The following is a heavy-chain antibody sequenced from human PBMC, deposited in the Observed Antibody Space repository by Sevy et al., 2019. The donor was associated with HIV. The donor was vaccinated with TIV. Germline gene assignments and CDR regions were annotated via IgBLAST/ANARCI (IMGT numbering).Heavy chain of an antibody. Sequence: GGSLRLSCAASGFTFSSYGMHWVRQAPGKGLEWVAVIWYDGSNKYYADSVKGRFTISRDNSKNTLYLQMNSLRAEDTAVYYCARDSSGWHGEDYWGQGTLVTVS. D-gene: IGHD6-19*01. CDR2: IWYDGSNK. CDR1: GFTFSSYG. V-gene: IGHV3-33*01. J-gene: IGHJ4*02. CDR3: ARDSSGWHGEDY.